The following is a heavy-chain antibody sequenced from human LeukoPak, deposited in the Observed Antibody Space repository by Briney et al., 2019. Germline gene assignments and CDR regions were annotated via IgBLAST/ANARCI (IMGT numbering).Heavy chain of an antibody. J-gene: IGHJ6*03. CDR1: GFTFNNYG. V-gene: IGHV3-30*02. CDR3: AKDSASSGWVYYYYMDV. D-gene: IGHD6-19*01. Sequence: PGGSLRLSCAASGFTFNNYGMHWVRQAPGKGLEWLAFIRYDGSNTYYADSVNGRFTISRDNAKNTLYLQMNSWGAEDTAVYYCAKDSASSGWVYYYYMDVWGKGTTVTISS. CDR2: IRYDGSNT.